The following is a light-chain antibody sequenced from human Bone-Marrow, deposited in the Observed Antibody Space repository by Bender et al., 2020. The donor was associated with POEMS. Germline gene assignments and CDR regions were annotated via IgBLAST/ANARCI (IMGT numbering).Light chain of an antibody. Sequence: QSVLTQPPSASGTPGQRVTISCSGGSSNIGAHAVNWYQHLPGTAPKLHHYSSHRRPSEVPDRFSGSRSGTSASLAISGLQSEDEADYYCAVWDDSLNGWVFGGGTKLTVL. CDR3: AVWDDSLNGWV. CDR2: SSH. V-gene: IGLV1-44*01. CDR1: SSNIGAHA. J-gene: IGLJ3*02.